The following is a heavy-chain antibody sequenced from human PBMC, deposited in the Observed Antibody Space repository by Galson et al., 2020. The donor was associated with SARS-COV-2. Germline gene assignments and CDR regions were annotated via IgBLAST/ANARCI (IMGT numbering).Heavy chain of an antibody. Sequence: SGPTLVKPTQTLTLTCTVSGFSLNTNGVGVGWIRQTPGKALEWLAVIYWDDDKRLSPSLENRLTITKDTSKNQVVLTMTNMDPVDTATYYCAHSMVRGVIEFYYGMEVWGQGTTVTVSS. CDR3: AHSMVRGVIEFYYGMEV. D-gene: IGHD3-10*01. J-gene: IGHJ6*02. CDR1: GFSLNTNGVG. CDR2: IYWDDDK. V-gene: IGHV2-5*02.